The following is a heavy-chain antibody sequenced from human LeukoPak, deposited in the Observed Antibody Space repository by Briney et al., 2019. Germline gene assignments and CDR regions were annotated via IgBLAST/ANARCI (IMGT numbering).Heavy chain of an antibody. CDR3: ARKLSSMYPHYFDY. Sequence: ASVRVSCTTSVYTFTRYYIHWVGQAPRQGREWMGWLNPNIGEKEYAQRFQSRIILTRDTPIATAYMELNGLTYDDKAIYYCARKLSSMYPHYFDYWGQGTRVTVSS. CDR2: LNPNIGEK. CDR1: VYTFTRYY. J-gene: IGHJ4*02. D-gene: IGHD6-13*01. V-gene: IGHV1-2*02.